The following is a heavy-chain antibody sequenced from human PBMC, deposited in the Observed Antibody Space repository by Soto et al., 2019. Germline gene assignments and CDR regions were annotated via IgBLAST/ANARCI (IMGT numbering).Heavy chain of an antibody. CDR1: GYTFTSYG. J-gene: IGHJ4*02. CDR3: ARDDYDILTGYFFDY. V-gene: IGHV1-18*01. Sequence: GASVKLSCKASGYTFTSYGISWVRQAPGQGLEWMGWISAYNGNTNYAQKLQGRVTMTTDTSTSTAYMELRSLRSDDTAVYYCARDDYDILTGYFFDYWGQRTLVTVSS. D-gene: IGHD3-9*01. CDR2: ISAYNGNT.